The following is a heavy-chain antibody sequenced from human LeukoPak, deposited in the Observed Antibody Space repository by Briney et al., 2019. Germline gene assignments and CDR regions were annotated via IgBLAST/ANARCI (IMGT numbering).Heavy chain of an antibody. CDR1: GYTFTSYA. D-gene: IGHD1-26*01. CDR2: ISAYNGNT. Sequence: ASVKVSCKASGYTFTSYAISWVRQAPGQGLEWMGWISAYNGNTNYAQRLQGRVTMTTDTSTSTAYMELRSLRSDDTAVFYCALRWELGAFDIWGQGTMVTVSS. V-gene: IGHV1-18*01. J-gene: IGHJ3*02. CDR3: ALRWELGAFDI.